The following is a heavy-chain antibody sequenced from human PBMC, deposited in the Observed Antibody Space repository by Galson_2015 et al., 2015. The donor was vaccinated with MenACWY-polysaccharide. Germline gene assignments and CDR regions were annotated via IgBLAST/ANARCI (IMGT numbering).Heavy chain of an antibody. J-gene: IGHJ5*01. CDR3: AGIPATETSYGWFDS. D-gene: IGHD4-17*01. CDR2: IYYSGST. Sequence: ETLSLTCSVSGGSVSSSVSSHSSYWTWIRQPPGKGLEWVGQIYYSGSTNYNPSLKSRVSISLDMSKNQFSLNLSSVTAADTAVYFCAGIPATETSYGWFDSWGQGTLVTVSS. CDR1: GGSVSSSVSSHSSY. V-gene: IGHV4-61*01.